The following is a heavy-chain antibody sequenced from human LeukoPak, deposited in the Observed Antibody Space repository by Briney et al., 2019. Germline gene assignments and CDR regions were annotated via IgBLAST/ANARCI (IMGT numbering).Heavy chain of an antibody. V-gene: IGHV5-51*01. Sequence: GESLKISCKGSGCSFTSYWIGWVRQMPGKGLEWMGIIYPGDSDTRYSPSFQGQVTISADKSISTAYLQWSSLQASDTAMYYCARNDFWSGYYSYNWFDPWGQGTLVTVSS. CDR1: GCSFTSYW. CDR3: ARNDFWSGYYSYNWFDP. J-gene: IGHJ5*02. D-gene: IGHD3-3*01. CDR2: IYPGDSDT.